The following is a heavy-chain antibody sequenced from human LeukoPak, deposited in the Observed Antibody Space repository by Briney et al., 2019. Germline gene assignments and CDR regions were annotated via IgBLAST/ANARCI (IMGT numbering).Heavy chain of an antibody. D-gene: IGHD3-16*02. CDR1: GGSITGYY. CDR3: ARRKITFGGVIVYYFDY. V-gene: IGHV4-59*12. CDR2: IYYSGST. Sequence: SETLSLTCTVSGGSITGYYWSWIRQPSGKGLEWIGYIYYSGSTNYNPSLKSRVTISVDTSKNQFSLKLSSVTAADTAVYYCARRKITFGGVIVYYFDYWGQGTLVTVSS. J-gene: IGHJ4*02.